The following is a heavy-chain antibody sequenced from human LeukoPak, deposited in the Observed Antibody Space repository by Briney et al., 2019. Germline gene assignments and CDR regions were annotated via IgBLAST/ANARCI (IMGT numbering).Heavy chain of an antibody. CDR2: ISYDGSNK. Sequence: GRSLRLSCAASGFTFSSYAMHWVRQAPGKGLEWVAVISYDGSNKYYADSVKGRFTTSRDNSKNTLYLQMNSLRAEDTAVYYCARDVAVGGYVRGLVYWGQGTLVTVSS. D-gene: IGHD5-12*01. J-gene: IGHJ4*02. V-gene: IGHV3-30*04. CDR1: GFTFSSYA. CDR3: ARDVAVGGYVRGLVY.